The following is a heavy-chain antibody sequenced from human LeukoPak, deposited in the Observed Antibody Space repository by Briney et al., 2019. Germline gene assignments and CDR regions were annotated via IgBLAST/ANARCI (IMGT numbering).Heavy chain of an antibody. D-gene: IGHD2-2*01. J-gene: IGHJ6*02. CDR3: ARDALRTYGMDV. Sequence: SETLSLTCAVYGGSFSGYYWSWIRQPPGKGLEWIGEINHSGSTNYNPSLKGRVTISVDTSKNQFSLKLSSATAADTAVYYCARDALRTYGMDVWGQGTTVTVSS. CDR2: INHSGST. CDR1: GGSFSGYY. V-gene: IGHV4-34*01.